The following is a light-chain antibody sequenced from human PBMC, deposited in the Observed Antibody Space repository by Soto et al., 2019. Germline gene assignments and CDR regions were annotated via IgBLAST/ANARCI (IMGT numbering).Light chain of an antibody. CDR1: QSISSW. CDR2: DAS. CDR3: QQYNTYSWT. Sequence: DIQMTQSPSTLSASVGDRVTITCRASQSISSWLAWYQQKPGKAPKLLIYDASSLHSGVPSRFSGSGSGTEFTLTISSLQPDDFATYYCQQYNTYSWTFGQGTKAAIK. V-gene: IGKV1-5*01. J-gene: IGKJ1*01.